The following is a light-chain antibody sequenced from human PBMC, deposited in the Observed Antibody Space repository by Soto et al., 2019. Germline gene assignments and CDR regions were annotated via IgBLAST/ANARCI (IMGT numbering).Light chain of an antibody. CDR3: SSYAGSTTYV. J-gene: IGLJ1*01. CDR1: SNDVGTYNL. Sequence: QSALTQPASVSGSPGQSITLSCTGTSNDVGTYNLVSWYQQHPGKAPKLIIFEGFKRPSGVSNRFSGSKSGNTASLTISGLQAEDEADYCCSSYAGSTTYVFGTGTKVTVL. CDR2: EGF. V-gene: IGLV2-23*01.